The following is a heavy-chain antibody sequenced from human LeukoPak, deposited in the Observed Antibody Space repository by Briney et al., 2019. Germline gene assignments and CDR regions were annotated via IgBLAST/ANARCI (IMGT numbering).Heavy chain of an antibody. D-gene: IGHD6-19*01. CDR1: GFTFDDYA. CDR3: AKDMYSSGWAPIDY. V-gene: IGHV3-9*01. Sequence: GGSLRLSCAASGFTFDDYAMHWVRQAPGKGLEWVSGISWNSGSIGYADSVKGRFTISRDNAKNSLYLRMNSLRAEDTALYYCAKDMYSSGWAPIDYWGQGTLVTVSS. J-gene: IGHJ4*02. CDR2: ISWNSGSI.